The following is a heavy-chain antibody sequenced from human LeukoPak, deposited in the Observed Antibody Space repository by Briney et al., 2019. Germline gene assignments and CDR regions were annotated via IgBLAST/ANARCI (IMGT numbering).Heavy chain of an antibody. Sequence: IIYPGDSDTRYSPSFQGQVTISADKSISTAYLQWSSLKASDTAMYYCARQGPAAISNWFDPWGQGTLVTVSS. CDR3: ARQGPAAISNWFDP. D-gene: IGHD2-2*01. CDR2: IYPGDSDT. V-gene: IGHV5-51*01. J-gene: IGHJ5*02.